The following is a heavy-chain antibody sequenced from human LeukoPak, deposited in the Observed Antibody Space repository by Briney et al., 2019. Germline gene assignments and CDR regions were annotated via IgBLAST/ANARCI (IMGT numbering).Heavy chain of an antibody. V-gene: IGHV3-30*18. CDR2: ISYDGSNK. CDR3: ANSITMVRGVSWFGAFDI. CDR1: GFTFSSYG. J-gene: IGHJ3*02. D-gene: IGHD3-10*01. Sequence: PGGSLRLSCAASGFTFSSYGMHWVRQAPGKGLEWVAVISYDGSNKYYADSVKGRFTISRDNSKNTLYLQMNSLRAEHTAVYYCANSITMVRGVSWFGAFDIWGRGTMVTVSS.